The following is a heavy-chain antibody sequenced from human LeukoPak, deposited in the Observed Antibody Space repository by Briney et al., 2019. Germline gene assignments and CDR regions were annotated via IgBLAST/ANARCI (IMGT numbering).Heavy chain of an antibody. V-gene: IGHV3-23*01. CDR1: GFTFSSYA. Sequence: GGSLRLSCAASGFTFSSYAMSWVRQAPGKGLEWVSAIGGSGGSTYYADSVKGRFTISRDNSKNTLYLQMNSLRAEDTAVYYCAKSGGARTGTESDYWGQGTLVTVSS. J-gene: IGHJ4*02. D-gene: IGHD1-1*01. CDR3: AKSGGARTGTESDY. CDR2: IGGSGGST.